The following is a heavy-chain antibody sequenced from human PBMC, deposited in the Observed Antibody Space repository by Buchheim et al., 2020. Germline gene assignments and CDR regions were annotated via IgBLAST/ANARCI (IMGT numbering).Heavy chain of an antibody. CDR1: GDSISSGADY. CDR2: IYYSGTT. J-gene: IGHJ5*02. CDR3: AKCGVSSWEGWFTS. Sequence: QVRLQESGPGRVKPSQTLSLTCNVSGDSISSGADYWSWIRQYPGQGLQWIGNIYYSGTTYYNPSLKSRATISVDRSKNQFSLKMTSVTAADSAMYYCAKCGVSSWEGWFTSWGQG. D-gene: IGHD2-21*01. V-gene: IGHV4-31*04.